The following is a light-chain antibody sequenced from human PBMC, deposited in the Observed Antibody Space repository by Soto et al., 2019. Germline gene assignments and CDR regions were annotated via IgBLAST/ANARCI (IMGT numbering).Light chain of an antibody. CDR1: QSISRY. CDR2: GAS. V-gene: IGKV1-39*01. CDR3: QQNYNTLIT. Sequence: DIQMTQSPSSLSASVGDRVTITCRASQSISRYLNWYQHRPGKAPKLLIFGASNLQSGVPSRFSGSGSGTDFTLTISSLQPEDFTTYYCQQNYNTLITFGQGTRLEI. J-gene: IGKJ5*01.